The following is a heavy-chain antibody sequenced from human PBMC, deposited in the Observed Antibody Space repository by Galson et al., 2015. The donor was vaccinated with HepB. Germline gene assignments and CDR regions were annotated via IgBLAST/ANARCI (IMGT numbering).Heavy chain of an antibody. CDR2: IYYSGST. CDR3: ARQVTTMVRGDTPDY. V-gene: IGHV4-39*01. D-gene: IGHD3-10*01. CDR1: GGSISISSYY. Sequence: ETLSLACTVSGGSISISSYYLGWIRQPPGKGLEWIGSIYYSGSTYYNPSLKSRVTISVDTSKNQFSLKLSSVTAADTAVYDCARQVTTMVRGDTPDYWGQGTLVTVSS. J-gene: IGHJ4*02.